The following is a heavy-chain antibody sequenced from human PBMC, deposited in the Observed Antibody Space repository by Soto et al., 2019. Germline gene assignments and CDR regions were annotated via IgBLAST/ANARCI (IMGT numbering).Heavy chain of an antibody. D-gene: IGHD4-17*01. V-gene: IGHV4-39*01. CDR1: GGSISSSSNH. J-gene: IGHJ4*02. CDR3: ATHPPYGPLDH. Sequence: SETLSLTCTVVGGSISSSSNHWGWIRQPPGKGLEWIGNIYYSENTYYNPSLKSRVTISVDTSKNQFSLRLTSVTAADTAVYYCATHPPYGPLDHWGQGTLVTVSS. CDR2: IYYSENT.